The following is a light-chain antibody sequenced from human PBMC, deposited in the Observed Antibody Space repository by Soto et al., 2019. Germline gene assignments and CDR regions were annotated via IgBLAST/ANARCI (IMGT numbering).Light chain of an antibody. CDR3: SSYTSSSTFYV. J-gene: IGLJ1*01. CDR2: EVS. CDR1: SSDVGGYNY. V-gene: IGLV2-14*01. Sequence: SVRTRPASVSGSPGQSITISCAGTSSDVGGYNYVSWYQQHPGKAPKLMIYEVSNRPSGVSNRFSGSKSGNTASLTISGLQAEDEADYYCSSYTSSSTFYVFGTGTKVTVL.